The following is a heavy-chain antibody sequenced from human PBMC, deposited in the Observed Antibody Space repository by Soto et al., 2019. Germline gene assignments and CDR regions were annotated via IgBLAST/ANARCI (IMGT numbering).Heavy chain of an antibody. CDR3: ARHYSSGSRNWFDP. J-gene: IGHJ5*02. Sequence: SETLSLTCGVSGGSINSSSYFWGWVRQPPGKGLEWIGSIYYSGSTYYNPSLRSQVTISVDTSKNQFSLKLSSVTAADTAVFYCARHYSSGSRNWFDPWGQGTLVTVSS. V-gene: IGHV4-39*01. D-gene: IGHD6-19*01. CDR1: GGSINSSSYF. CDR2: IYYSGST.